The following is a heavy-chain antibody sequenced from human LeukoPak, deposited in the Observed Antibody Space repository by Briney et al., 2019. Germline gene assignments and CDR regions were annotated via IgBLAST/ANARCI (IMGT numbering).Heavy chain of an antibody. J-gene: IGHJ4*02. D-gene: IGHD6-6*01. CDR3: ARGQYSSSSGVLFDY. V-gene: IGHV3-53*01. CDR1: GFTVSSNY. CDR2: IYSGGST. Sequence: HPGGSLRLSCAASGFTVSSNYMSWVRQAPGKGLEWVSVIYSGGSTYYADSVKGRFTISRDNSKNTLYLQMNSLRAEDTAVYYCARGQYSSSSGVLFDYWGQGTLVTVSS.